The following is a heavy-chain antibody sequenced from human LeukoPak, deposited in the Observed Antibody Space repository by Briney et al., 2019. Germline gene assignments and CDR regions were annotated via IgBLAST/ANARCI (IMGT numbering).Heavy chain of an antibody. V-gene: IGHV1-8*01. Sequence: ASVKVSCKASRYTFTSYDINWVRQATGQGLEWMGWMNPNSGYTGYAQKFQGRVTMTTNTSIRTAYMELSSLRSEDTAVYYCARRSGDYYYDYYGMDVWGQGTTVTVSS. D-gene: IGHD3-3*01. CDR3: ARRSGDYYYDYYGMDV. CDR1: RYTFTSYD. CDR2: MNPNSGYT. J-gene: IGHJ6*02.